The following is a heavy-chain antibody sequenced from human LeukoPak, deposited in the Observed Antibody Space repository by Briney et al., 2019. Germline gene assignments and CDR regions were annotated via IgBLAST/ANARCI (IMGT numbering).Heavy chain of an antibody. CDR3: AIHGSGSYYLYYYYGMDV. J-gene: IGHJ6*02. CDR1: GFTVSSNY. Sequence: GGSLRLSCAASGFTVSSNYMSWVRQAPEKGLEWVSVIYSGGSTYYADSVKGRFTISRDNSKNTLYLQMNSLRAEDTAVYYCAIHGSGSYYLYYYYGMDVWGQGTTVTVSS. V-gene: IGHV3-66*01. D-gene: IGHD3-10*01. CDR2: IYSGGST.